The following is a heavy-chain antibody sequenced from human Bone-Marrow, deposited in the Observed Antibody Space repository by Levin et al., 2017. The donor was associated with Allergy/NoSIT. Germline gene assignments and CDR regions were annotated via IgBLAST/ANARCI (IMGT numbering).Heavy chain of an antibody. Sequence: SCAASGITFSNAWMSWVRQAPGKGLEWVGRIKSKTDGGTTEYAAPVKGRFTISRDDLKNMLYLQMSSLKTEDTAVYYCTRSESLDFWGQGTLVTVSS. CDR1: GITFSNAW. V-gene: IGHV3-15*01. CDR3: TRSESLDF. J-gene: IGHJ4*02. CDR2: IKSKTDGGTT.